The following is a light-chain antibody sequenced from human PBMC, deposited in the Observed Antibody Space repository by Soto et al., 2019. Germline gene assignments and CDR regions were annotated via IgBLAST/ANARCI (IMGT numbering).Light chain of an antibody. CDR2: DVN. CDR1: SSDVGAYNF. V-gene: IGLV2-14*03. Sequence: QSVLPQPASVSGSPGQSITISCPGTSSDVGAYNFVSWYQQHPGKAPKLMLYDVNIRPSGVSNRFSGSKSGNTASLTISGLQAEDEADYYCTSWTTSTTMIFGGGTKVTVL. J-gene: IGLJ2*01. CDR3: TSWTTSTTMI.